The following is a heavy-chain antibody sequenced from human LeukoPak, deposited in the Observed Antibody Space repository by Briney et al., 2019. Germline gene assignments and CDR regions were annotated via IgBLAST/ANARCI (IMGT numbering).Heavy chain of an antibody. J-gene: IGHJ4*02. CDR2: ISSSSTYI. Sequence: GGSLRLSCAASGFTFSSYSMNWVRQAPGKGLEWVSSISSSSTYIYYADSVKGRFTISRDSAKNSLYLQLNSLRTEDTAVYYCARGALDNWGQGTLVTVSS. CDR1: GFTFSSYS. CDR3: ARGALDN. V-gene: IGHV3-21*01.